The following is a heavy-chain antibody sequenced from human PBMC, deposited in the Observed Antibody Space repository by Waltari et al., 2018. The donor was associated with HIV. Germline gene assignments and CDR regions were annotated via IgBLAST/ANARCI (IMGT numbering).Heavy chain of an antibody. V-gene: IGHV4-39*01. D-gene: IGHD4-17*01. Sequence: QLQLQESGPGLVKPSATLSLTCTVSGGSISSSSYYWGWIRQPPGKGLEWIGSIYYSGSTYYNPSLKSRVTISVDTSKNQFSLKLSSVTAADTAVYYCARHPPSTVTFDYWGQGTLVTVSS. CDR2: IYYSGST. J-gene: IGHJ4*02. CDR1: GGSISSSSYY. CDR3: ARHPPSTVTFDY.